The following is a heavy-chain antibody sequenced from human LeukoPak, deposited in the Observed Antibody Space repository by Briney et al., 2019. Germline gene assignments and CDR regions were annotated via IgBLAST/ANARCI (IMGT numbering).Heavy chain of an antibody. CDR1: GYTFTSYG. CDR2: ISAYNGNT. J-gene: IGHJ4*02. CDR3: ARDGCPYCGGEIADY. Sequence: GASVRVSCKASGYTFTSYGISWVRQAPGQGLEWMGWISAYNGNTNYAQKLQGRVTMTTDTSTSTAYMELRSPRSDDTAVYYCARDGCPYCGGEIADYWGQGTLVTVSS. D-gene: IGHD2-21*01. V-gene: IGHV1-18*01.